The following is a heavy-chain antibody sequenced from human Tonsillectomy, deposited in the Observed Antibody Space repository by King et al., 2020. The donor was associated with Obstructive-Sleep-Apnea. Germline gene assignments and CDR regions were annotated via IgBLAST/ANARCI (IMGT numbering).Heavy chain of an antibody. Sequence: VQLVESGAEVKKPGESLKISCQGSGYTFTSYWIGWVRQMPGKGLEWMGIIYPGDSDTRYSPSFQGQVTVSADKSISTAYLQWSSLKASDTAMYYCARRRGWYGLPGDAFDIWGQGTMVTVSS. D-gene: IGHD6-19*01. V-gene: IGHV5-51*01. CDR2: IYPGDSDT. J-gene: IGHJ3*02. CDR1: GYTFTSYW. CDR3: ARRRGWYGLPGDAFDI.